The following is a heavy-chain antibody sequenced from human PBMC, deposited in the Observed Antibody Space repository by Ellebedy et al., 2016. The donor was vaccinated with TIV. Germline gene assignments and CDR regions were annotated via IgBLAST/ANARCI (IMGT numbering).Heavy chain of an antibody. CDR1: GGIFRTYA. J-gene: IGHJ4*02. D-gene: IGHD2-2*01. V-gene: IGHV1-69*13. CDR3: ARGFVAVPATYYFQY. CDR2: IIPIFDTE. Sequence: AASVKVSCKASGGIFRTYAITWVRQAPGQGLEWMGGIIPIFDTENYAQKFQGRVTITVDESTNAAYMELTSLTSEDTAVYYCARGFVAVPATYYFQYWGQGTLVTVSS.